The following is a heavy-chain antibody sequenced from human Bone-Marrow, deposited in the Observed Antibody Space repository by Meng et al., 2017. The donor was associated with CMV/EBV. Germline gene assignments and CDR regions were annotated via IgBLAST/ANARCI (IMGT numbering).Heavy chain of an antibody. CDR3: ARDSITMVRGVSAEDY. CDR2: INPNSGGT. Sequence: ASLKVSCKASGYTFTGYYMHWVRQAPGQGLEWMGWINPNSGGTNYAQKFQGRVTMTRDTSISTAYMGLSRLRSDDTAVYYCARDSITMVRGVSAEDYWGQGTLVTVSS. V-gene: IGHV1-2*02. CDR1: GYTFTGYY. D-gene: IGHD3-10*01. J-gene: IGHJ4*02.